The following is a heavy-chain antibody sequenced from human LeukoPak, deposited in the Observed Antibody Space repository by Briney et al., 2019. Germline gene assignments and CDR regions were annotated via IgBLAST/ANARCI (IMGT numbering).Heavy chain of an antibody. CDR2: FDPEDGET. V-gene: IGHV1-24*01. CDR3: ATTLPRQWLVLWGAFDI. D-gene: IGHD6-19*01. Sequence: ASVKVSCKVSGYTLTELSMHWVRQAPGKGLEWMGGFDPEDGETIYAQKFQGRVTMTEDTSTDTAYMELSRLRSEDTAVYYCATTLPRQWLVLWGAFDIWGQGTMVTVSS. J-gene: IGHJ3*02. CDR1: GYTLTELS.